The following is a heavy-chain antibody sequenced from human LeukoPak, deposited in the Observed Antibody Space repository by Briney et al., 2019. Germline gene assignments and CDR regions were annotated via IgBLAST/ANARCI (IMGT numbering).Heavy chain of an antibody. D-gene: IGHD2-15*01. J-gene: IGHJ4*02. CDR1: GYTFTSYA. CDR3: ASSGSWYVDY. Sequence: ASVKVSCKASGYTFTSYAMNWVRQAPGQGLEWMGWINTNTGNPTYAQGFTGRFVFSLDTSVSTTYLQTNSLKAEDTAVYYCASSGSWYVDYWGQGTLVTVSS. CDR2: INTNTGNP. V-gene: IGHV7-4-1*02.